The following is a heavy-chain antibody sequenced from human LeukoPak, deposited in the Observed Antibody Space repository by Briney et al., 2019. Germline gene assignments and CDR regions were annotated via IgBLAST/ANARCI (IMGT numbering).Heavy chain of an antibody. J-gene: IGHJ4*02. Sequence: ASVTVSCKASVYTFTEFDISWVRQAPGRGLEWMGWMNPNSGNTVYAQKFQGRVTMTRDTSINTARMELTILTSDDTAVYYCARTVDRSYYYVYLSWGQGTVISVSS. CDR1: VYTFTEFD. CDR3: ARTVDRSYYYVYLS. D-gene: IGHD3-16*01. CDR2: MNPNSGNT. V-gene: IGHV1-8*01.